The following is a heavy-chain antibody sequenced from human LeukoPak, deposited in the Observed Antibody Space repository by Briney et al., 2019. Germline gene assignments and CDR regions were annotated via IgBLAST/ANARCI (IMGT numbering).Heavy chain of an antibody. J-gene: IGHJ4*02. D-gene: IGHD3-16*02. V-gene: IGHV4-38-2*02. CDR3: ARADYVWGNYRFDY. Sequence: SETLSLTCTVSGYSISSGYYWGWILQPPGKGPEWIGNIYHSGSTYYNPSLKSRVTMSVDRSKNQFSLGLTSVTAADTAVYYCARADYVWGNYRFDYWGQGTLVTVSS. CDR2: IYHSGST. CDR1: GYSISSGYY.